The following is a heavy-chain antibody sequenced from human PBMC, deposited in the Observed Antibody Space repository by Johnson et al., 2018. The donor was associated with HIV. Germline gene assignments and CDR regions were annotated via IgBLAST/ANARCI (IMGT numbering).Heavy chain of an antibody. CDR3: ARAGRLRYFDWLLSAFDI. D-gene: IGHD3-9*01. CDR2: IYSGGSS. J-gene: IGHJ3*02. V-gene: IGHV3-66*01. CDR1: DFTVGSIY. Sequence: VQLVESGGGVVQPGRSLRLSCAASDFTVGSIYMSWVRQAPGKGLEWVSLIYSGGSSYYADSVKGRFTISRDNAKNSLYLQMNSLRAEDTAVYYCARAGRLRYFDWLLSAFDIWGQGTMVTVSS.